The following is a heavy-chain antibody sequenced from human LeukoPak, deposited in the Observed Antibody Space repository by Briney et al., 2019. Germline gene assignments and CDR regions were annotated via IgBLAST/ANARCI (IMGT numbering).Heavy chain of an antibody. Sequence: PSETLSLTCTVSGGSISSSSFYWGWIRQTPGKGLECIGSIYYSGSTYYNPSLKSRVTISVDTSKNQFSLKLTSVTAADTAVYYCASEHYDFWSGYLPPHSNYWGQGTLVTVSS. V-gene: IGHV4-39*02. J-gene: IGHJ4*02. CDR2: IYYSGST. CDR3: ASEHYDFWSGYLPPHSNY. D-gene: IGHD3-3*01. CDR1: GGSISSSSFY.